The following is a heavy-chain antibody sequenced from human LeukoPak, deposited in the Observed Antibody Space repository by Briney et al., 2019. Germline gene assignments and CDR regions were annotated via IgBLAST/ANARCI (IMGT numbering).Heavy chain of an antibody. Sequence: ASVKVSCKASGYTLSGSYMHWVRQAPGQGLEWMGRLNANSGGSNYAQKFQGRVTVTGETSISTGYMELSSLTSEDTAVYYCARGDHRADRTSSFDLWGRGTLVTVSS. CDR2: LNANSGGS. J-gene: IGHJ2*01. V-gene: IGHV1-2*06. D-gene: IGHD2-2*01. CDR1: GYTLSGSY. CDR3: ARGDHRADRTSSFDL.